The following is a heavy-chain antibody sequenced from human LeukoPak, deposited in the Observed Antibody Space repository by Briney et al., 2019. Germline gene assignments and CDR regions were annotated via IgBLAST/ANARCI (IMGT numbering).Heavy chain of an antibody. CDR1: GYSFTNSW. J-gene: IGHJ4*02. CDR3: ARQRDSGFDFDS. CDR2: IYPSDSDT. Sequence: GESLKISCMGSGYSFTNSWIGWVRQVPGSGLEWMGVIYPSDSDTRYSPSFQGQVTISADKSIDTAYLQWSGLKASDTAMYYCARQRDSGFDFDSWGQGTLVTVSS. V-gene: IGHV5-51*01. D-gene: IGHD5-12*01.